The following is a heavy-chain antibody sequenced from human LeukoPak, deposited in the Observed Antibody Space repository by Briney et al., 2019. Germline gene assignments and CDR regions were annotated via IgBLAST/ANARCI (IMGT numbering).Heavy chain of an antibody. CDR3: ASFNDSSGYLPPG. CDR2: IYTSGST. V-gene: IGHV4-4*09. CDR1: GGSISSYY. J-gene: IGHJ4*02. D-gene: IGHD3-22*01. Sequence: PSETLSLTCTVSGGSISSYYWSWIRQPPGKGLEWIGYIYTSGSTNYNPSLKSRVTISVDTSKNQFSLKLSSVTAADTAVYYCASFNDSSGYLPPGWGQGTLVTVSS.